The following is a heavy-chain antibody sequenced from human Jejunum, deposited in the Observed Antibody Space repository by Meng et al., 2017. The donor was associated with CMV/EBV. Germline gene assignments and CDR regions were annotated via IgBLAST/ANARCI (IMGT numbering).Heavy chain of an antibody. CDR3: ALKYYYGAGRKGGYLFDH. Sequence: QITLKESGPTLVKPTQTLTLTCTFSGFSVTTSGVAMGWVRQPPGKALEWLALIYWDDDKRYSPSLKSRLTITKDKSKNQVLLTMTNMDPVDTATYFCALKYYYGAGRKGGYLFDHWGQGTLVTVSS. CDR1: GFSVTTSGVA. J-gene: IGHJ4*02. CDR2: IYWDDDK. V-gene: IGHV2-5*02. D-gene: IGHD3-10*01.